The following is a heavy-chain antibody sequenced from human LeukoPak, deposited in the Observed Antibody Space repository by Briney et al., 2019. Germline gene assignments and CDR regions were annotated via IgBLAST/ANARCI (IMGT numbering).Heavy chain of an antibody. CDR2: INPNSGGT. Sequence: ASVKVSCKASGYTFTGYYMHWVRQAPGQGLEWTGRINPNSGGTNYAQKFQGRVTMTRDTSISTAYMELSRLRSDDTAVYYCARDLTFGGVIDQDDYWGQGTLVTVSS. CDR3: ARDLTFGGVIDQDDY. CDR1: GYTFTGYY. D-gene: IGHD3-16*02. J-gene: IGHJ4*02. V-gene: IGHV1-2*06.